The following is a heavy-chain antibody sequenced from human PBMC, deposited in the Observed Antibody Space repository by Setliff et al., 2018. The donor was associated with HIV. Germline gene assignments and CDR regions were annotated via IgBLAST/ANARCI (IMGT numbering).Heavy chain of an antibody. CDR1: GGSISSSSYH. CDR3: ASQGRSGWLWGGFVS. V-gene: IGHV4-39*01. CDR2: IYYSGST. Sequence: SETLSLTCTVSGGSISSSSYHWIWVRQPPGEGLEWIGNIYYSGSTYYNPSLKSRTTISVDTSQNQFSLKLTSVTAADTAVYYCASQGRSGWLWGGFVSWGQGTLVTVSS. J-gene: IGHJ4*02. D-gene: IGHD6-19*01.